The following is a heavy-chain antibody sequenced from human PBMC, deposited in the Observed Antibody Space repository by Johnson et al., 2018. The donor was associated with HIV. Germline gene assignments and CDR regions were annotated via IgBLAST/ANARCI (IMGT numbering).Heavy chain of an antibody. D-gene: IGHD2-8*02. V-gene: IGHV3-30-3*01. CDR1: GFSFSSYA. CDR2: ISYDGSNK. J-gene: IGHJ3*02. Sequence: QVQLVESGGGVVQPGRSLGLSCAASGFSFSSYAMHWVRQAPGKGLEWVAVISYDGSNKYYADSVKGRFTISRDNSKDTLSLQMNSLRDEDTAVYYCAKVRRPGGVRDVFDIWGQGTTVTVSS. CDR3: AKVRRPGGVRDVFDI.